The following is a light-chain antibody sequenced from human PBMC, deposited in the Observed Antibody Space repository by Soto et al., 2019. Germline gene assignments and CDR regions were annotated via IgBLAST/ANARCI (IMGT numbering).Light chain of an antibody. CDR3: SSYTGSSTPYV. V-gene: IGLV2-14*01. Sequence: QSVLTQPPSVSGAPGQRVTIPCTGTSSDVGGYNYVSWYQQHPGKAPKLMIYEVSNRPSGVSNRFSGSKSGNTASLTISGLQAEDEADYYCSSYTGSSTPYVFGTGTKVTVL. CDR1: SSDVGGYNY. J-gene: IGLJ1*01. CDR2: EVS.